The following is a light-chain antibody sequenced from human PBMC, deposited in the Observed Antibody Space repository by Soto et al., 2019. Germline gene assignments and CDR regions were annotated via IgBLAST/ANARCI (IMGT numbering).Light chain of an antibody. Sequence: QTVVTQPPSVSGAPGQRVTISCTGSSSNIGAGYDVHWYQRFPGTAPKLLIYGNNNRPSGVPDRFSGSKSGTSASLAISGLQVEDEADYYCRSYDSSLRGSVFGGGTKLTVL. CDR3: RSYDSSLRGSV. CDR2: GNN. V-gene: IGLV1-40*01. J-gene: IGLJ3*02. CDR1: SSNIGAGYD.